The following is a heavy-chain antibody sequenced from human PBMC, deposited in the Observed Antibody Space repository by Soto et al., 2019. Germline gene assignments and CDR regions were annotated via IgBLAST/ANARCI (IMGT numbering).Heavy chain of an antibody. CDR1: GFTFSSHA. CDR3: AKGLQTGYPKTDFDY. CDR2: ISGSGGST. V-gene: IGHV3-23*01. Sequence: LRLSCAASGFTFSSHAMNWVRQAPGKGLEWVSGISGSGGSTDYADSVKGRFTVSRDNSKNTLYLEMNSLRAEDTAIYYCAKGLQTGYPKTDFDYWGQGTLVTVSS. D-gene: IGHD3-9*01. J-gene: IGHJ4*02.